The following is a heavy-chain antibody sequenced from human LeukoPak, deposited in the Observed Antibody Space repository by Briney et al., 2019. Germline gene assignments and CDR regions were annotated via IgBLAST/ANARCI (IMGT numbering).Heavy chain of an antibody. J-gene: IGHJ4*02. CDR2: FYHTGST. V-gene: IGHV4-59*11. Sequence: SETLSLTCTVSGGTIRALYWSWIRQTPGKGLEWIGYFYHTGSTNYNPSLKSRVIMSLDTSESQFSLKLSSVTAADTAVYYCAGGNHHTTGPYYFDYWGQGTLVTVSS. CDR1: GGTIRALY. D-gene: IGHD2/OR15-2a*01. CDR3: AGGNHHTTGPYYFDY.